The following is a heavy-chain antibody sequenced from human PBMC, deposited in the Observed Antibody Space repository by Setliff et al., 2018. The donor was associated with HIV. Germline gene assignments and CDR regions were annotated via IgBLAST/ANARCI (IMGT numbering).Heavy chain of an antibody. D-gene: IGHD3-16*01. Sequence: WASVKVSCKTSGYPFTKYGIIWVRQAPGQGLEWVGLISAFSGNTNSAQKVQGRVTMTTDTSTTTAYMELRSLRSEDTAVYYCARVPQDTYNYPFSYSYYMDVWGKGTTVTVSS. CDR3: ARVPQDTYNYPFSYSYYMDV. CDR2: ISAFSGNT. CDR1: GYPFTKYG. V-gene: IGHV1-18*01. J-gene: IGHJ6*03.